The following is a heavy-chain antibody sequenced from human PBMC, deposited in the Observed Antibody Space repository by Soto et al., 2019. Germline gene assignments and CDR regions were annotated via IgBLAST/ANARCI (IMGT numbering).Heavy chain of an antibody. V-gene: IGHV3-30-3*01. J-gene: IGHJ6*02. D-gene: IGHD2-15*01. CDR2: ISYDGSNK. Sequence: QVQLVESGGGVVQPGRSLRLSCAASGFTFSSYAMHWVRQAPGKGLEWVAVISYDGSNKYYADSVKGRFTISRDNSKNTLYLQMNSLRAEDTAVYYCARDHSGGNWLGYYGMDVWGQGTTVTVSS. CDR3: ARDHSGGNWLGYYGMDV. CDR1: GFTFSSYA.